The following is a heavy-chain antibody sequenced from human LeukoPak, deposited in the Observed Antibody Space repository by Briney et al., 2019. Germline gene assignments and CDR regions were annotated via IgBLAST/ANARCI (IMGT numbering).Heavy chain of an antibody. J-gene: IGHJ5*02. D-gene: IGHD5-18*01. CDR1: GGTFNNYA. CDR2: IIPIFGSS. V-gene: IGHV1-69*13. Sequence: ASVKVSCKASGGTFNNYAFNWVRQAPGQGLEWMGGIIPIFGSSNYAQKFQGRVTITADESTTTAYMELSSLRSEDTAVYYCARVTHTELSTWFDPWGQGTLVTVSS. CDR3: ARVTHTELSTWFDP.